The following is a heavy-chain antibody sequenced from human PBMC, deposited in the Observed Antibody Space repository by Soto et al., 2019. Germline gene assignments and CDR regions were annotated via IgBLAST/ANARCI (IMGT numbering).Heavy chain of an antibody. J-gene: IGHJ5*02. Sequence: SETLSLTCTVSGDSISNKNYHWGWTRRPPGKGLEWIGTVYSNGHTYHNPSLKSRLAMAVDTSKNQFSLSLISVTAADTAAYFLSELTNGRPGDPWGQGTLVTVSS. D-gene: IGHD2-8*01. V-gene: IGHV4-39*01. CDR3: SELTNGRPGDP. CDR1: GDSISNKNYH. CDR2: VYSNGHT.